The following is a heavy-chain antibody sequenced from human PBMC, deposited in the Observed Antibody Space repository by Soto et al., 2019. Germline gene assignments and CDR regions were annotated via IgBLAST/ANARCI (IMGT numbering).Heavy chain of an antibody. CDR1: GGSISSGGYY. Sequence: SETLSLTYTVSGGSISSGGYYWSWIRQHPGKGLEWIGYIYYSGSTYYNPSLKSRVTISVDTSKNQFSLKLSSVTAADTAVYYCARYCSGGSCRAPIFDYWGQGTLVTVSS. J-gene: IGHJ4*02. V-gene: IGHV4-31*03. CDR3: ARYCSGGSCRAPIFDY. CDR2: IYYSGST. D-gene: IGHD2-15*01.